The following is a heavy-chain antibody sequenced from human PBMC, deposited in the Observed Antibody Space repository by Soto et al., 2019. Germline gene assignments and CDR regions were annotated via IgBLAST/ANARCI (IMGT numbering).Heavy chain of an antibody. Sequence: QVQLQESGPALVKPSETLSLSCTVSDGSLSPNYWSWIRQPPGKGLEWIGYIYYAGTTTYNPSLQSRVSISRDTSKNEVSLKLTSVTAADTAVYFCARLGAFYQAMDSWGQGTLVTVSS. D-gene: IGHD2-2*01. J-gene: IGHJ1*01. CDR3: ARLGAFYQAMDS. V-gene: IGHV4-59*08. CDR2: IYYAGTT. CDR1: DGSLSPNY.